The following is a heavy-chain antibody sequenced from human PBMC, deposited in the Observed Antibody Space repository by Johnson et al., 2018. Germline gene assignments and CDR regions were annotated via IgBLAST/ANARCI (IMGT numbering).Heavy chain of an antibody. D-gene: IGHD3-10*01. Sequence: VQLQESGGGLVQPGGSLRLSCAVSGFTVSYNYMGWVRQAPGTGLEWVSFIDSGTNTNYAASVQGRFTISRDNSRNTLYLQMNSLRAEDTVLYYCVRDQYYAFDIWGQGTMVTVSS. V-gene: IGHV3-53*01. CDR3: VRDQYYAFDI. J-gene: IGHJ3*02. CDR1: GFTVSYNY. CDR2: IDSGTNT.